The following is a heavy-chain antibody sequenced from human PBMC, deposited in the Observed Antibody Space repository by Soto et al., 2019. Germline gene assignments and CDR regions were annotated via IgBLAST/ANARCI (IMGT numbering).Heavy chain of an antibody. Sequence: QVQLVESGGGVVQPGRSLRLSCAASGFTFSSYGMHWVRQAPGKGLEWVAVISYDGSNKYYADSVKRRFHISRDKSKNTLYLQMNSLRAEDTAVYYCAKAPGTTTATPTDYWGQGPLVTVSS. D-gene: IGHD1-7*01. CDR3: AKAPGTTTATPTDY. J-gene: IGHJ4*02. V-gene: IGHV3-30*18. CDR2: ISYDGSNK. CDR1: GFTFSSYG.